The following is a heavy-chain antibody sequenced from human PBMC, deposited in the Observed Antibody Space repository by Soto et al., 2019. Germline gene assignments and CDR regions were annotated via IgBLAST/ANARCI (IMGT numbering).Heavy chain of an antibody. CDR3: ARVGYCSGGSCSPPNWFDP. D-gene: IGHD2-15*01. V-gene: IGHV3-33*01. Sequence: PGGSLRLSCAASGFTFSSYGMHWVRQAPGKGLEWVAVIWYDGSNKYYADSVKGRFTISRDNSKNTLYLQMNSLRAEDTAVYYCARVGYCSGGSCSPPNWFDPWGQGTLVTVSS. J-gene: IGHJ5*02. CDR2: IWYDGSNK. CDR1: GFTFSSYG.